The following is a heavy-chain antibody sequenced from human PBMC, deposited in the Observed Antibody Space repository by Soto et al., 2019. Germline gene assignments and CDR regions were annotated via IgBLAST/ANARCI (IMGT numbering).Heavy chain of an antibody. CDR2: INHSGST. CDR3: ARGGSVRGVISMRRPPGPINDY. V-gene: IGHV4-34*01. D-gene: IGHD3-10*01. CDR1: GGSFSGYY. Sequence: SETLSLTCAVYGGSFSGYYWSWIRQPPGKGLEWIGEINHSGSTNYNPSLKSRVTISVDTSKNQFSLKLSSVTAADTAVYYCARGGSVRGVISMRRPPGPINDYWGQGTLVTVSS. J-gene: IGHJ4*02.